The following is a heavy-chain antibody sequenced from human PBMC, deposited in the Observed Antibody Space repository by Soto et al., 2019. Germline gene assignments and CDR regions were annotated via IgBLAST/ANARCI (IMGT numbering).Heavy chain of an antibody. Sequence: QVQLQESGPGLVKPSETLSLTCTVSGGSISSHYWNWIRQPPGKGLEWIGYIYYSGSTNYTPSLKSRVTTSVDTSKNQFSLNLSSVTAADTAVYYCAGGYNYAWFDPWGQGTLVTVSS. CDR2: IYYSGST. V-gene: IGHV4-59*11. D-gene: IGHD5-18*01. CDR3: AGGYNYAWFDP. CDR1: GGSISSHY. J-gene: IGHJ5*02.